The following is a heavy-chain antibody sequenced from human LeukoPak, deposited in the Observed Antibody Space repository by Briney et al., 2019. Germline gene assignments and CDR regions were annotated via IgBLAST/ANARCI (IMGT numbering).Heavy chain of an antibody. Sequence: GGSLRLSCAASGFTFSSYAMSWVRQAPGKGLEWVSAISGSGGSTYYADSVKGRFTISRDNSKNTMYLQMNSLRAEDTAVYYCAKGGYCSSTSCYTAGGRYFDYWGQGTLVTVSS. J-gene: IGHJ4*02. CDR2: ISGSGGST. CDR1: GFTFSSYA. V-gene: IGHV3-23*01. CDR3: AKGGYCSSTSCYTAGGRYFDY. D-gene: IGHD2-2*02.